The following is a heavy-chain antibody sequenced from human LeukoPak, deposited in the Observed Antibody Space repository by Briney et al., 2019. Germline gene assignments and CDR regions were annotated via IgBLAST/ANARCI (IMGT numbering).Heavy chain of an antibody. CDR1: GGSISSGGYY. CDR3: ARVGLAAADNWFDP. Sequence: SETLSLTCTVSGGSISSGGYYWSWIRQHPGKGLEWIGYIYYSGSTYYNPSLKSRVTISVDTSKNQFSLKLSSVTAADTAVYYCARVGLAAADNWFDPWGQGTLVTVSS. D-gene: IGHD6-13*01. J-gene: IGHJ5*02. V-gene: IGHV4-31*03. CDR2: IYYSGST.